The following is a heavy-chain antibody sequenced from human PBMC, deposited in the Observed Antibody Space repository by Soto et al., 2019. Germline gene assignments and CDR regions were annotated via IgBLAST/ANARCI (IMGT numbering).Heavy chain of an antibody. Sequence: SETLSLTCTVSGGSISSGGYYWSWIRQHPGKGLEWIGYIYYSGSTYYNPSLKSRVTISVDTSKNQFSLKLSSVTAADTAVYYCARDRYHGSGRSFDYWGQGTQVTVSS. CDR2: IYYSGST. D-gene: IGHD3-10*01. CDR3: ARDRYHGSGRSFDY. CDR1: GGSISSGGYY. V-gene: IGHV4-31*03. J-gene: IGHJ4*02.